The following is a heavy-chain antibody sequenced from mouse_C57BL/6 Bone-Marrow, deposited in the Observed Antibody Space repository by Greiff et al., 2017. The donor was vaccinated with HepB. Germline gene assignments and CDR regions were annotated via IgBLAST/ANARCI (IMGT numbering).Heavy chain of an antibody. Sequence: VQRVESGAELARPGASVKLSCKASGYTSTSYGISWVKQRTGQGLEWIGEIYPRSGNTYYNEKFKGKATRTADKSSSTAYMELRSLTSEDSAVYFCARPLTTVVATDYWGQGTTLTVSS. CDR3: ARPLTTVVATDY. CDR2: IYPRSGNT. D-gene: IGHD1-1*01. CDR1: GYTSTSYG. J-gene: IGHJ2*01. V-gene: IGHV1-81*01.